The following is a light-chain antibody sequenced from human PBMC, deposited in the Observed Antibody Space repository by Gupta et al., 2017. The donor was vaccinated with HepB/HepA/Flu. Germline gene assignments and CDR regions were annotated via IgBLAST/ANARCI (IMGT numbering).Light chain of an antibody. CDR1: SSTIGSNY. Sequence: QSVLTHPPSASGTPGQRVTIPCSGSSSTIGSNYVYWYQQLPGTAPKLLIYRNNQRPSGVPDRFSGSKSGTSASLAISGLRSEDEADYYCAAWDDSLSGPNWVFGGGTKLTVL. J-gene: IGLJ3*02. CDR2: RNN. V-gene: IGLV1-47*01. CDR3: AAWDDSLSGPNWV.